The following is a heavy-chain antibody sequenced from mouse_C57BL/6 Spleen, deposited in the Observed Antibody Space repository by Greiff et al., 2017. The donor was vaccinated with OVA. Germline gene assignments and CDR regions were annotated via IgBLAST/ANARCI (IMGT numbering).Heavy chain of an antibody. CDR2: ISSGSSTI. V-gene: IGHV5-17*01. J-gene: IGHJ1*03. Sequence: DVHLVESGGGLVKPGGSLKLSCAASGFTFSDYGMHWVRQAPEKGLEWVAYISSGSSTIYYADTVKGRFTISRDNAKNTLFLQMTSLRSEDTAMYYCARLLSYWYFDVWGTGTTVTVSS. CDR1: GFTFSDYG. CDR3: ARLLSYWYFDV. D-gene: IGHD2-1*01.